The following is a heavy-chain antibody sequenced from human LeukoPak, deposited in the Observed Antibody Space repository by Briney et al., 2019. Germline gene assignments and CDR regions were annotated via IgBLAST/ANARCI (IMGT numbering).Heavy chain of an antibody. CDR1: GFTFSSYS. CDR3: AKTGDGSDYYYYYMDV. V-gene: IGHV3-48*01. D-gene: IGHD4-17*01. CDR2: ISSSSETI. Sequence: GGSLRLSCAGSGFTFSSYSMNWVRQAPGKGLEWVSYISSSSETIYYADSVKGRFTISRDNSKNTLYLQMNSLRAEDTAVYYCAKTGDGSDYYYYYMDVWGKGTTVTVSS. J-gene: IGHJ6*03.